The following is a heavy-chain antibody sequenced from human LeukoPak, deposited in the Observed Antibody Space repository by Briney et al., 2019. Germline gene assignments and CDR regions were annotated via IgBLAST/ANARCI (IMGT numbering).Heavy chain of an antibody. D-gene: IGHD3-22*01. CDR1: GFSFVTYW. Sequence: PGGSLRLSRAASGFSFVTYWLSWVRQAPGKGLEWVANIKHDGSEKYYVDSVRGRFTISRDNGKNTLYLQMSSLRAEDTAVYYCVADYYDSSGYYLWYWGQGTLVTVSS. CDR3: VADYYDSSGYYLWY. CDR2: IKHDGSEK. V-gene: IGHV3-7*02. J-gene: IGHJ4*02.